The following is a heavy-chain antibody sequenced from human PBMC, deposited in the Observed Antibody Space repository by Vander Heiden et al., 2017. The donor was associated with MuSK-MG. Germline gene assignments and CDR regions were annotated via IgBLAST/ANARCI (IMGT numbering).Heavy chain of an antibody. CDR2: ISSSGASP. J-gene: IGHJ4*02. Sequence: QPGESLRLSCAASGITFSGYAVTWVRQSPGKGLEWVSSISSSGASPYYTDSLRGRFIISRDNSKNMVSLHMKNLRAEDTAVYFCARVQFSGSGGIDALWGQGTLVTVSS. CDR1: GITFSGYA. D-gene: IGHD3-10*01. V-gene: IGHV3-23*01. CDR3: ARVQFSGSGGIDAL.